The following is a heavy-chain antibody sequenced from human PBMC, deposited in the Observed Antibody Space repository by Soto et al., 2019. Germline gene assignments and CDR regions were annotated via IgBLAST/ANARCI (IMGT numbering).Heavy chain of an antibody. CDR3: ARDHRWGYEYGDYGDS. V-gene: IGHV3-20*04. D-gene: IGHD4-17*01. J-gene: IGHJ5*01. Sequence: EVQLVESGGGVVRPGGSLRLACAVSGFSLDEYGMSWVRQAPGKGPEWVSGMHRNGGSTGYADSVKGRFTISRDDAKNAVYLQMNRLRAEDTAFYYCARDHRWGYEYGDYGDSWGHGTLVTASS. CDR1: GFSLDEYG. CDR2: MHRNGGST.